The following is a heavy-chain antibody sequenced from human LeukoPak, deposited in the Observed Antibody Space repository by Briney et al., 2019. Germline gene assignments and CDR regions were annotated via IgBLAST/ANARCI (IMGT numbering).Heavy chain of an antibody. Sequence: GASVKVSCKASGYTFTAYYIHWVRQAPGQGPEWMGWIIPNSGGTNYAQKFQGRVTMTRDTSISTAYMEVSRLTSDDTAVYYCARSIRSGGNYWGQGTLFTVSS. V-gene: IGHV1-2*02. J-gene: IGHJ4*02. D-gene: IGHD2-15*01. CDR1: GYTFTAYY. CDR3: ARSIRSGGNY. CDR2: IIPNSGGT.